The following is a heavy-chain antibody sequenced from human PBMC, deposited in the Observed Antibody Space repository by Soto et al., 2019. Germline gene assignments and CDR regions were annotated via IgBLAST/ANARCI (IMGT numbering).Heavy chain of an antibody. D-gene: IGHD1-26*01. Sequence: QVQLVQSGAEVKKPGASVKVSCKASGYTFTSYDIHWVRQATGQGLEWMGWMNPYSGNTGNAQKFQGRVTMTRNTSISTAYLGLSSLRSEDTAVYYCARVFTARRGSGSDYWGQGTLVTVSS. V-gene: IGHV1-8*01. CDR3: ARVFTARRGSGSDY. CDR1: GYTFTSYD. CDR2: MNPYSGNT. J-gene: IGHJ4*02.